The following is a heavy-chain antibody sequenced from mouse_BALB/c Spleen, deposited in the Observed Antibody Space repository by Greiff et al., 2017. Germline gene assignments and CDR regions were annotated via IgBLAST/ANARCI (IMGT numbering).Heavy chain of an antibody. D-gene: IGHD1-2*01. V-gene: IGHV3-2*02. Sequence: DVKLVESGPGLVKPSQSLSLTCTVTGYSITSDYAWNWIRQFPGNKLEWMGYISYSGSTSYNPSLKSRISITRDTSKNQFFLQLNSVTTEDTATYYCASLYYGLDYWGQGTTLTVSS. J-gene: IGHJ2*01. CDR2: ISYSGST. CDR3: ASLYYGLDY. CDR1: GYSITSDYA.